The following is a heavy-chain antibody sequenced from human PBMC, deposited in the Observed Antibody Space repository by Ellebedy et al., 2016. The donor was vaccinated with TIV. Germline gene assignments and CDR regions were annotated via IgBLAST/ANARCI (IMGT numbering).Heavy chain of an antibody. Sequence: GGSLRLSXAASGFTFSSYDMHWVRQATGKGLEWVSAIGTAGDTYYPGSVKGRFTISRENAKNSLYLQMNSLRAEDTAVYYCARVYDFWSGYYSGTENYGMDVWGQGTTVTVSS. D-gene: IGHD3-3*01. CDR3: ARVYDFWSGYYSGTENYGMDV. CDR1: GFTFSSYD. CDR2: IGTAGDT. V-gene: IGHV3-13*01. J-gene: IGHJ6*02.